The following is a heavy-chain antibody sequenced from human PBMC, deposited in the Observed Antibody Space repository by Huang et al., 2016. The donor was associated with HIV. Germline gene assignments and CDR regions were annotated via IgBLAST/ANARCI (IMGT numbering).Heavy chain of an antibody. J-gene: IGHJ6*03. Sequence: GKKPGSSVKVSCKASGGTFTSYAFSWVRQAPGQGLEWMGGIIPVLSTVNYAQKFQGRVTITADESTTTVYIEVSSLRSQDTAVYYCVKNVWLGDYDYYQMDVWGKGTTVTVSS. CDR1: GGTFTSYA. D-gene: IGHD3-10*01. CDR3: VKNVWLGDYDYYQMDV. CDR2: IIPVLSTV. V-gene: IGHV1-69*13.